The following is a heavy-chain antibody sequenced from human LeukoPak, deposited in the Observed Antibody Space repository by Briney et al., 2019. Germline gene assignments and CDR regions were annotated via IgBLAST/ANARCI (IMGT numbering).Heavy chain of an antibody. D-gene: IGHD2-15*01. CDR2: FDPEDGET. CDR3: ARGRVAATSTGLDY. CDR1: GYTLTELS. V-gene: IGHV1-24*01. J-gene: IGHJ4*02. Sequence: ASVKVSCKVSGYTLTELSMHWVRQAPGKGLEWMGGFDPEDGETIYAQKFQGRVTMTEDTSTDTAYMELSRLRSDDTAVNYCARGRVAATSTGLDYWGQGTLVTVSS.